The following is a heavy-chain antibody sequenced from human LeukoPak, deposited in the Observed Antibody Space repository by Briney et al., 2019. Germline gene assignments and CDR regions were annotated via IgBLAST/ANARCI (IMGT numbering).Heavy chain of an antibody. J-gene: IGHJ2*01. CDR3: ARDGDGYNLSYWYFDL. D-gene: IGHD5-24*01. CDR2: IYYSGSA. V-gene: IGHV4-59*01. CDR1: GGSTSSFY. Sequence: TPSETLSLTCTVSGGSTSSFYWSWSRRPPGKGLEWVGRIYYSGSANYNPPLKSRETISLDTSGNQLSLKLTSVTAADTAVYYCARDGDGYNLSYWYFDLWGRGTLVTVSS.